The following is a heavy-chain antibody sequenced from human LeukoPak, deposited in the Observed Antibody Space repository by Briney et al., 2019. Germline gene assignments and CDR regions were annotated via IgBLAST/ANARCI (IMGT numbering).Heavy chain of an antibody. J-gene: IGHJ5*02. V-gene: IGHV4-59*08. CDR2: VYYTGST. Sequence: PSEILSLTCSVSGGSINNYFWNWLRQPPGGGLEWIGHVYYTGSTRYNPSLKSRVFISIDTSMNQFSLKLSSVTAADTAVYYCARRARAEADTSPDNWIDPWGQGTLVTVSS. CDR3: ARRARAEADTSPDNWIDP. CDR1: GGSINNYF. D-gene: IGHD6-13*01.